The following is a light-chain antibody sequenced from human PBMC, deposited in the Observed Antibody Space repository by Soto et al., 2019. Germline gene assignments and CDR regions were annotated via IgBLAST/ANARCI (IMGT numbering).Light chain of an antibody. Sequence: EIVLTQSPGTLSLSPGERATLSCRASQSVSSSYLAWYQQTPGQAPRLLMYGTSSRASGIPDRFSGSGSGTDFTLTISRLEPEDFAVYYCQVYSNSYLFTFGPGTKVDIK. CDR2: GTS. J-gene: IGKJ3*01. CDR1: QSVSSSY. V-gene: IGKV3-20*01. CDR3: QVYSNSYLFT.